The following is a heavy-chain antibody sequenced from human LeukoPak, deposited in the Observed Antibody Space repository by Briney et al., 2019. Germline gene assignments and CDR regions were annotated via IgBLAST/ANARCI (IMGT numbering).Heavy chain of an antibody. V-gene: IGHV3-30-3*01. J-gene: IGHJ4*02. D-gene: IGHD4-23*01. Sequence: PGRSLRLSCAASGFTFSSYAMHWVRQAPGKGLEWVAVISYDGSNKYYADSVKGRFTISRDNSKNTLYLQMNSLRAEDTAIYFCARGYGGNSGFDHWGQGTLVTVSS. CDR1: GFTFSSYA. CDR3: ARGYGGNSGFDH. CDR2: ISYDGSNK.